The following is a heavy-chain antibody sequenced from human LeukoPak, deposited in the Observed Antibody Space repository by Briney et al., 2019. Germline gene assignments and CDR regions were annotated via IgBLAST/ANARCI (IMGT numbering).Heavy chain of an antibody. CDR2: TQYDGIVE. V-gene: IGHV3-30*02. D-gene: IGHD2-2*01. J-gene: IGHJ4*02. CDR3: SREMGGYQLLKNFDF. Sequence: GGSLRLSCAASGLRLSDYGMHWVRQAPGKGPEWVAYTQYDGIVEIHADSVKGRFTISRDNSKNTLSLQMNSLRIEDTAVYYCSREMGGYQLLKNFDFWGQGTLVTVSS. CDR1: GLRLSDYG.